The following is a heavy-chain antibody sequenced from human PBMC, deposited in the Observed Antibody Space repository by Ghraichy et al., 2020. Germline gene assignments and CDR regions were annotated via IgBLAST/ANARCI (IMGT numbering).Heavy chain of an antibody. D-gene: IGHD3/OR15-3a*01. CDR2: IYYSGST. CDR1: GGSISSYY. V-gene: IGHV4-59*01. Sequence: SETLSLTCTVSGGSISSYYWSWIRQPPGKGLEWIGYIYYSGSTNYNPSLKSRVTISVDTSKNQFSLKLSSVTAADTAVYYCASNRFRDWGSFDYWGQGTLVTVSS. CDR3: ASNRFRDWGSFDY. J-gene: IGHJ4*02.